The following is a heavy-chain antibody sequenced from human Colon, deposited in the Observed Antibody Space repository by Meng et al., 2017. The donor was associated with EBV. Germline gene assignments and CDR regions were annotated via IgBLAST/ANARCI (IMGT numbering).Heavy chain of an antibody. CDR1: GGSINSGDYY. Sequence: RLQWSCPVLAKPSQSLSLTFTVSGGSINSGDYYWSWIRQPPGKGLEWIGYIYYTGSTYYNPSLKSRVTISMDTSKNQFSLRLSSVTAADTAVYYCARNYYFDYWGQGTLVTVSS. CDR3: ARNYYFDY. J-gene: IGHJ4*02. V-gene: IGHV4-30-4*01. CDR2: IYYTGST.